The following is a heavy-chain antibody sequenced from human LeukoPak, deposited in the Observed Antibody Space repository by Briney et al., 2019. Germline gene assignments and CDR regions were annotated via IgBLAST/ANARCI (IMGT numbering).Heavy chain of an antibody. V-gene: IGHV3-23*01. CDR2: ISGSGGST. J-gene: IGHJ4*02. CDR3: ASEIGGSPYYFDY. Sequence: GGSLRLSCAASGFTFSSYAMSCVRQAPGKGLEWVSAISGSGGSTYYADSVKGRFTISRDNSKNTLYLQMNSLRDEDTAVYYCASEIGGSPYYFDYWGQGTLVTVSS. CDR1: GFTFSSYA. D-gene: IGHD1-26*01.